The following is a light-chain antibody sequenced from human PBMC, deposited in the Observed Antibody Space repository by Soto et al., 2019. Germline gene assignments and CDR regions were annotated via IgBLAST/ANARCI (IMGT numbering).Light chain of an antibody. Sequence: EIVMTQSPATLSVSPGERATLSCRASQSVSRNLAWYQQKPGQAPRLLIYRASSRATGIPDRFSGSGFGTDFTLTISRLEPEDFALYYCQHYAGGSRITFGQGTRLEIK. J-gene: IGKJ5*01. CDR1: QSVSRN. V-gene: IGKV3-20*01. CDR2: RAS. CDR3: QHYAGGSRIT.